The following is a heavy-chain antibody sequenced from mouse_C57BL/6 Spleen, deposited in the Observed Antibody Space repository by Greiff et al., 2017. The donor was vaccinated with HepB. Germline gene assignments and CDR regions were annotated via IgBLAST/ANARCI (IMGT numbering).Heavy chain of an antibody. Sequence: QVQLQQSGAELMKPGASVKLSCKATGYTFTGYWIEWVKQRPGHGLEWIGEILPGSGSTNYNGKFKGKATFTADTSSNTAYMQLSSLTTEDSAIYYCARFPDGYYSYYYAMDYWGQGTSVTVSS. CDR3: ARFPDGYYSYYYAMDY. J-gene: IGHJ4*01. CDR2: ILPGSGST. CDR1: GYTFTGYW. D-gene: IGHD2-3*01. V-gene: IGHV1-9*01.